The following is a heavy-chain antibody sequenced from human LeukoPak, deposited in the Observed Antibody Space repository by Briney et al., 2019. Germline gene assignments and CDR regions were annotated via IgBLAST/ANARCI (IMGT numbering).Heavy chain of an antibody. J-gene: IGHJ4*02. CDR1: GGSISSGGYY. CDR3: ARGYSSNPLDY. D-gene: IGHD6-13*01. Sequence: SQTLSLTCTVSGGSISSGGYYWSWIRQHPGKGLEWIGYIYYSGSTYYNPSLKSRVTISVDTSKNQLSLKLSSVTAADTAVYYCARGYSSNPLDYWGQGTLVTVSS. V-gene: IGHV4-31*03. CDR2: IYYSGST.